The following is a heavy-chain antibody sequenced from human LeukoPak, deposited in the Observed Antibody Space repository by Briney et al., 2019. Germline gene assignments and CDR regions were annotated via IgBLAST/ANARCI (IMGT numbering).Heavy chain of an antibody. J-gene: IGHJ5*02. D-gene: IGHD1-26*01. Sequence: ASVKVSCKASGYSFTTYGISWVRQAPGQGLEWMGRINPNSGGTNYAQKFQGRVTMTRDTSISTAYMELSRLRSDDTAVYYCARDTKRSRARWENLGFDPWGQGTLVTVSS. CDR2: INPNSGGT. CDR1: GYSFTTYG. V-gene: IGHV1-2*06. CDR3: ARDTKRSRARWENLGFDP.